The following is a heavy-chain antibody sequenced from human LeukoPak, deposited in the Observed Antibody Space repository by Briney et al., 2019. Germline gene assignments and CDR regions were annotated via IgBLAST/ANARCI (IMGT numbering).Heavy chain of an antibody. CDR2: INANGINT. CDR1: GFAFNFYA. CDR3: AKPYYYGSRSYMDY. D-gene: IGHD3-10*01. J-gene: IGHJ4*02. Sequence: PGGSLRLSCAASGFAFNFYAMSWVRQAPGKGLQWVSTINANGINTYYADSVRGRFTISRDNSKNMLYLQMNSLRAEDTAVYYCAKPYYYGSRSYMDYWGQGTLVTVSS. V-gene: IGHV3-23*01.